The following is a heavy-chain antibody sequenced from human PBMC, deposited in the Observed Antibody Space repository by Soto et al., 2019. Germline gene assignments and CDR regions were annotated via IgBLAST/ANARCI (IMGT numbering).Heavy chain of an antibody. CDR3: ARSIVVVTALDY. CDR2: INAGNGNT. D-gene: IGHD2-21*02. J-gene: IGHJ4*02. Sequence: QVQLVQSGAEEKKPGASVKVSCKASGYTFTSYAMHWVRHAPGQRLEWMGWINAGNGNTKYSQKFQARVTITRDTSASTAYMELSSLRSEDTAVYYCARSIVVVTALDYWGQGTLVTVSS. V-gene: IGHV1-3*05. CDR1: GYTFTSYA.